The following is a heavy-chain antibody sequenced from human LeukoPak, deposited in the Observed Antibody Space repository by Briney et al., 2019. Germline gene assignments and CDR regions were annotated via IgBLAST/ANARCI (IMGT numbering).Heavy chain of an antibody. CDR3: AGGSSSNLDY. CDR2: IYYSGST. Sequence: SETLSLTCTVSGGSISSYYWSWIRQPPGKGLEWIGYIYYSGSTNYSPSLKSRVTISVDTSKNQFSLKLSSVTAADTAVYYCAGGSSSNLDYWGQGTLVAVSS. J-gene: IGHJ4*02. CDR1: GGSISSYY. V-gene: IGHV4-59*01. D-gene: IGHD3-16*01.